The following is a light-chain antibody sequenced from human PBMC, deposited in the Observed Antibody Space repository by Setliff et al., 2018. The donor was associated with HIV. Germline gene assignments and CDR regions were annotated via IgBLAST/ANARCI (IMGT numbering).Light chain of an antibody. CDR2: EDN. J-gene: IGLJ1*01. CDR3: QSYDSSSHV. CDR1: SGSIASYY. V-gene: IGLV6-57*01. Sequence: NFMLTQLHSVSESPGKTVTISCTRSSGSIASYYVQWYQQRPGSSPTTVIFEDNQRPSGVPDRFSGSIDSSSNSASLTISGLKTEDEADYYCQSYDSSSHVFGTGTKVTVL.